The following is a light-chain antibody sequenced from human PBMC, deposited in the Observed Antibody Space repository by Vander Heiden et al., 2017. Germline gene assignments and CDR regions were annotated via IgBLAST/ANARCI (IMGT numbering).Light chain of an antibody. CDR1: QNIDMY. CDR3: QQSYTIPRT. CDR2: SAS. V-gene: IGKV1-39*01. Sequence: DIQMTQSTSSLSASVGDGVTISCRTSQNIDMYLNWYQQNTGKAPKLLIYSASSLQSGVPSRFSGSGSGTDFTLTISSLQPEDFATYYCQQSYTIPRTFGQGTQVEI. J-gene: IGKJ1*01.